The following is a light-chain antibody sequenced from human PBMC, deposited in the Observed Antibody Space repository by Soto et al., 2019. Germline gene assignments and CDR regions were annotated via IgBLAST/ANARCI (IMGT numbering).Light chain of an antibody. V-gene: IGLV1-40*01. CDR2: GNS. J-gene: IGLJ2*01. CDR1: SSNIGAGYD. CDR3: QSYYSSLSGVL. Sequence: QSVLTQPPSVSGAPGQRVTISCPGSSSNIGAGYDVHWYQQLPGTAPKLLIYGNSNRPSGVPDRFSAAKSGTSASLAITGLQAEDEADYYCQSYYSSLSGVLFGGGTKLTVL.